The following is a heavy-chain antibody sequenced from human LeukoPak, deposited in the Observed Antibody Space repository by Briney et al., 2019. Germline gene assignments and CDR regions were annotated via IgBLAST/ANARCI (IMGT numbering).Heavy chain of an antibody. Sequence: GGSLRLSCAASGFTFSSYAMHWVRQAPGKGLEWVSAISGSGGSTYYADSVKGRFTISRDNSKNTLYLQMNSLRAEDTAVYYCAKAGLRSIPIYYFDYWGQGTLVTVSS. CDR3: AKAGLRSIPIYYFDY. CDR2: ISGSGGST. J-gene: IGHJ4*02. D-gene: IGHD4-17*01. CDR1: GFTFSSYA. V-gene: IGHV3-23*01.